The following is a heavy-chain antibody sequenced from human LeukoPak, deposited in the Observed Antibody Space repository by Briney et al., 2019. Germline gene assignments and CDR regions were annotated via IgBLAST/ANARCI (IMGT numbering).Heavy chain of an antibody. CDR3: AKEHSVLTMMRGLDS. Sequence: GGSLRLSCAASGFTFSNYALHWVRQAPGKGLEWVSGISVSGGSIYYADSVTGRFTISRDNSKDTLYLQMDSLRVEDTALYYCAKEHSVLTMMRGLDSWGQGTLVTVSS. CDR1: GFTFSNYA. J-gene: IGHJ4*02. V-gene: IGHV3-23*01. CDR2: ISVSGGSI. D-gene: IGHD3-22*01.